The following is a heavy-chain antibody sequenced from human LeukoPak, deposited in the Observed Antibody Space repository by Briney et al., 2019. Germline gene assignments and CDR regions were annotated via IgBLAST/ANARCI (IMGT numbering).Heavy chain of an antibody. CDR1: GFTFSSYG. CDR3: AREVYYVGSGYYHPGGFDY. J-gene: IGHJ4*02. V-gene: IGHV3-23*01. D-gene: IGHD3-22*01. Sequence: GGSLRLSCAASGFTFSSYGMSWVRQAPGKGLEWVSAISGSGGSTYYADSVKGRFTISGDNAKTSLYLQMNSLRAEDTAVYYCAREVYYVGSGYYHPGGFDYWGQGTLVTVSS. CDR2: ISGSGGST.